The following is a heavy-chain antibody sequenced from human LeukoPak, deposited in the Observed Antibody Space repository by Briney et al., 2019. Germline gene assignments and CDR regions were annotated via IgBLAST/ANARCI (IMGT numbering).Heavy chain of an antibody. J-gene: IGHJ4*02. V-gene: IGHV4-4*02. D-gene: IGHD3-9*01. CDR2: IHRDGRT. CDR1: GVSISTSEW. CDR3: GKTDIYFNPIDY. Sequence: PSETLSLTCAVSGVSISTSEWWIWVRQPPGQGLEWIGEIHRDGRTRYNPSLMSRVTMSMDYSKNQFSLNVRFVTAADTAIYYCGKTDIYFNPIDYWGPGSLVTVSS.